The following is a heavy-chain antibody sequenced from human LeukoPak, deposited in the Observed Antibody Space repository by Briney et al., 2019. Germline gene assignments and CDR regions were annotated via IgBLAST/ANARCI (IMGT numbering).Heavy chain of an antibody. V-gene: IGHV4-34*01. Sequence: SETLSLTCAVYGGSFSGYYWGWIRQPPGKGLEWIGSIYYSGSTYYNPSLKSRVTISVDTSKNQFSLKLSSVTAADTAVYYCATSSGWADDAFDIWGQGTMVTVSS. CDR2: IYYSGST. CDR1: GGSFSGYY. CDR3: ATSSGWADDAFDI. J-gene: IGHJ3*02. D-gene: IGHD6-19*01.